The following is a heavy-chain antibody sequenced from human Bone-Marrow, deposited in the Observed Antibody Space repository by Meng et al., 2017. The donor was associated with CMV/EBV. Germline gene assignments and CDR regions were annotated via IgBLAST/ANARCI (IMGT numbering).Heavy chain of an antibody. CDR2: IFPGDSDT. CDR1: GYSFTSYW. Sequence: GGSLRLSCKGSGYSFTSYWIGWVRQMPGKGLEWMGIIFPGDSDTRYSPSFQGQVTISADKSISTAHLQWSSLKASDTAMYYCARGSRWVAVAENYWGQGTLVTVSS. J-gene: IGHJ4*02. V-gene: IGHV5-51*01. D-gene: IGHD6-19*01. CDR3: ARGSRWVAVAENY.